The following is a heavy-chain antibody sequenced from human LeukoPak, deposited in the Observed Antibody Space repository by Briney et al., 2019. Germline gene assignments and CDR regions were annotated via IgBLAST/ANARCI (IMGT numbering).Heavy chain of an antibody. CDR1: TDSISSGSYY. D-gene: IGHD4-17*01. J-gene: IGHJ4*02. CDR3: VRDYGHFVQGN. Sequence: SETLSLTCTVSTDSISSGSYYWGWVRQSPGRGLEWIGSIVSGGSTYHNPSLKSRITMSIDTSNNQFSLKLSFVTAADAAIYYCVRDYGHFVQGNWGQGTLVTVSS. V-gene: IGHV4-39*02. CDR2: IVSGGST.